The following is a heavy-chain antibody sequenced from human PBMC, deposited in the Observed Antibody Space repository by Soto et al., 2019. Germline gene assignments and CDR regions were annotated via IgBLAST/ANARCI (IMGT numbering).Heavy chain of an antibody. CDR1: GFTFSSYA. Sequence: VGSLRLSCAASGFTFSSYAMSWVRQATGKGLEWVSAVSGSGGNTYYADSVKGRFTISRDNSKNTLYLHMNSLRAEDTAVYSCAKNYDTSGYTIYFFDYWGQGTLVTVSS. CDR3: AKNYDTSGYTIYFFDY. D-gene: IGHD3-22*01. V-gene: IGHV3-23*01. J-gene: IGHJ4*02. CDR2: VSGSGGNT.